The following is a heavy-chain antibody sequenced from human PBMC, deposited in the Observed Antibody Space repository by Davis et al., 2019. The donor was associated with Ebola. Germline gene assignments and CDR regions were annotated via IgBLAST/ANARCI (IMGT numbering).Heavy chain of an antibody. CDR1: GFVFRNYV. Sequence: GESLKISCAASGFVFRNYVMSWVRQAPGKGLEWVATIKEDGSENYYVDSVKGRFTISRDNTKNSLYLQMNSLRGEDTALYYCAKGRTIPLALDFWGQGTLVTVSS. CDR3: AKGRTIPLALDF. CDR2: IKEDGSEN. V-gene: IGHV3-7*03. D-gene: IGHD2-2*02. J-gene: IGHJ4*02.